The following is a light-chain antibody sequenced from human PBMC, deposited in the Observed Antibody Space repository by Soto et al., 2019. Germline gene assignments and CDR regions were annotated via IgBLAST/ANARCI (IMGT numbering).Light chain of an antibody. CDR2: GVT. V-gene: IGLV2-14*01. Sequence: QSALTQPASVSGSPGQSITISCTGTSSDVGAYYSVSWYQHHPGKAPKLIIYGVTNRPSGVSNRFSGSKSGNTASLTISGLQAEDEADYYCSSYTDSSNYVFGTGTKLTVL. J-gene: IGLJ1*01. CDR1: SSDVGAYYS. CDR3: SSYTDSSNYV.